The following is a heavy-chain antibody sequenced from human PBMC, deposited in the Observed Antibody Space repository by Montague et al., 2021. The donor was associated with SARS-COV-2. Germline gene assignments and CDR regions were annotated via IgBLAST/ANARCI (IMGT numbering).Heavy chain of an antibody. D-gene: IGHD3-9*01. CDR2: TYYRSKWDS. V-gene: IGHV6-1*01. CDR3: ASSGITLTGLDAFDI. CDR1: GDCVSSKSVA. Sequence: CAISGDCVSSKSVAWNWIRQSPSRGLEWLGRTYYRSKWDSDYVESFKRRLVITPDTSKNQVSLQLNSVIPEDTAVYFCASSGITLTGLDAFDIWGQGTMVTVSS. J-gene: IGHJ3*02.